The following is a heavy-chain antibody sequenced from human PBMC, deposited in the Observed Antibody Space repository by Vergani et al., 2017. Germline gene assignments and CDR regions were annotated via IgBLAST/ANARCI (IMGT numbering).Heavy chain of an antibody. V-gene: IGHV1-2*02. CDR3: ARGVTGTTFGYYYYYYMDV. CDR1: GYTFTGYY. D-gene: IGHD1-7*01. CDR2: INPNSGGT. Sequence: QVQLVQSGAEVKKPGASVKVSCKASGYTFTGYYMHWVRQAPGQGLEWMGWINPNSGGTNYAQKFQGRVTMTMDTSISTAYMELSRLRSDDTAVYYCARGVTGTTFGYYYYYYMDVWGKGTTVTVSS. J-gene: IGHJ6*03.